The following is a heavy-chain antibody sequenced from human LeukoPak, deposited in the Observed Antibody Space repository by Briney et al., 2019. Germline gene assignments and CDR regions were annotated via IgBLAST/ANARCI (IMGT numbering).Heavy chain of an antibody. CDR1: GGSFSGYY. CDR2: INHSGST. V-gene: IGHV4-34*01. J-gene: IGHJ4*02. Sequence: PSETLSLTCAVSGGSFSGYYWSWIRQPPGKGLEWIGEINHSGSTNYNPSLKSRVTISVDTSKNQFSLKLSSVTAADTAVYYCARAAAGRGGYYFDYWGQGTLVTVSS. D-gene: IGHD6-13*01. CDR3: ARAAAGRGGYYFDY.